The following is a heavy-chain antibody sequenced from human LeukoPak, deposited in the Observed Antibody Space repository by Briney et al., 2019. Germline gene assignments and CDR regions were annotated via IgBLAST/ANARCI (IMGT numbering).Heavy chain of an antibody. D-gene: IGHD2-2*01. J-gene: IGHJ4*02. V-gene: IGHV3-21*01. CDR3: ARGPSCSSTSCYTTGLFDY. CDR2: ISSSGSSI. Sequence: GGSLRLSXAASGFTFSIYSMNWVRQAPGKGLEWVSSISSSGSSIYYADSLRGRFTVSRDNAKNSLFLQMNSLRDEDTAVYFCARGPSCSSTSCYTTGLFDYWGQGTLVTVSS. CDR1: GFTFSIYS.